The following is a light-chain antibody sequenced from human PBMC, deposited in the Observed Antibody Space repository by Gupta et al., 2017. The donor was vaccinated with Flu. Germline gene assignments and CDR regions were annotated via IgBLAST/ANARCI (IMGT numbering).Light chain of an antibody. CDR3: EAWEDSVNVVI. Sequence: QSVLTQPPSASGAPGDTVTISCSGSMSNIGTKAANWYQQVPGQAPTLIMYSRYHRPSGVPDRFSGSESGTSDSLDINGLQADDEAEYYCEAWEDSVNVVIFGGGTKMTVL. J-gene: IGLJ2*01. V-gene: IGLV1-44*01. CDR1: MSNIGTKA. CDR2: SRY.